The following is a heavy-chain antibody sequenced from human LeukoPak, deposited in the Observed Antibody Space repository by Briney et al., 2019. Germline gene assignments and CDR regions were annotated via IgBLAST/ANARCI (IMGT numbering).Heavy chain of an antibody. J-gene: IGHJ3*02. V-gene: IGHV4-59*01. CDR1: DGSISSYY. D-gene: IGHD3-9*01. CDR3: ARARGDDILTGAMDI. Sequence: SETLSLTCTVSDGSISSYYWSWIRQPPGKGLEWIGYIYYSGSTNYNPSLKSRVTISVDTSKNQFSLKLSSVTAADTAVYYCARARGDDILTGAMDIWGQGTMVTVSS. CDR2: IYYSGST.